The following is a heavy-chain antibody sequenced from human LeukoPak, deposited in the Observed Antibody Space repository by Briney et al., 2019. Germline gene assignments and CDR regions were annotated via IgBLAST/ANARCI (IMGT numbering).Heavy chain of an antibody. J-gene: IGHJ5*02. Sequence: ASVKVSCKASGYTFTDYYINWVRQAPGQGLEWMGWINPNSGDTNYAQKFQDRVTMTRDTSISTAYIELDLLRSDDTAVYYCARGDYYGSPKVVAAWGQGTLVTVSS. V-gene: IGHV1-2*02. CDR2: INPNSGDT. CDR1: GYTFTDYY. D-gene: IGHD3-10*01. CDR3: ARGDYYGSPKVVAA.